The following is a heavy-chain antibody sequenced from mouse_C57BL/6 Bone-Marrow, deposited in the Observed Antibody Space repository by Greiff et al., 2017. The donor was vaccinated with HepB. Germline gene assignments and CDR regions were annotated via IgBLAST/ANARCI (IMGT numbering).Heavy chain of an antibody. V-gene: IGHV1-81*01. CDR2: IYPRSGNT. CDR3: ARYDGQLRLYYFDY. J-gene: IGHJ2*01. Sequence: VHLVESGAELARPGASVKLSCKASGYTFTSYGISWVKQRTGQGLEWIGEIYPRSGNTYYNEKFKGKATLTADKSSSTAYMELRSLTSEDSAVYFCARYDGQLRLYYFDYWGQGTTLTVSS. D-gene: IGHD3-2*02. CDR1: GYTFTSYG.